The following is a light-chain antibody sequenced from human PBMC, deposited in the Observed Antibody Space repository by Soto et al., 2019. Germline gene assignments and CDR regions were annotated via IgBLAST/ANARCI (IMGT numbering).Light chain of an antibody. CDR3: SSYTRTNFVL. J-gene: IGLJ2*01. V-gene: IGLV2-14*03. CDR1: SSDVGGSNY. Sequence: QSALTQPASVSGSPGQSITLSCTGTSSDVGGSNYVSWYQHHPGKAPKVMIYDVTNRPSGVSDRFSGSKSGNTASLMISGLQPEDEAVYYCSSYTRTNFVLFGGGTKVTVL. CDR2: DVT.